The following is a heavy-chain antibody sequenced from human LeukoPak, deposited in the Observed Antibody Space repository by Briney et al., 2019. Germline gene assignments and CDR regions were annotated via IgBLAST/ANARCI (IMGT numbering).Heavy chain of an antibody. Sequence: GGSLRLSCAASGFTFSSYGMHWVRQAPGKGLEWVSRINTDGSTINYADSVKGRFTVSRDNAKNTMYLQMNSLRAEDSAVYYCARALGYSYGYGIYWGQGTLVTVSS. CDR2: INTDGSTI. V-gene: IGHV3-74*01. CDR1: GFTFSSYG. J-gene: IGHJ4*02. D-gene: IGHD5-18*01. CDR3: ARALGYSYGYGIY.